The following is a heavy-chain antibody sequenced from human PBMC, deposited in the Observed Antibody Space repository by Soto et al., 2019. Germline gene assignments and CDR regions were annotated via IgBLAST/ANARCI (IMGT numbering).Heavy chain of an antibody. CDR1: GGSISSGDYS. CDR3: ARGSVGVVVVAPSGKWFDP. D-gene: IGHD2-15*01. Sequence: PSETLSLTCTVSGGSISSGDYSWSWVRQSPGKGLEWIGHIYNSGITYYNPSLKSRVMISIDTSRNQFSLKLSSVTAADTAVYYCARGSVGVVVVAPSGKWFDPWGQGTLVTVSS. V-gene: IGHV4-30-4*01. CDR2: IYNSGIT. J-gene: IGHJ5*02.